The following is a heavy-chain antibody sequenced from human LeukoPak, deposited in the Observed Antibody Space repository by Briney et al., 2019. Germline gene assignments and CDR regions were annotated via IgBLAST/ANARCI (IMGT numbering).Heavy chain of an antibody. Sequence: PGGSLRLSCAASGFTFSSYAMSWVRQAPGKGLEWVSAISGSGGSTYYADSVKGRFTISRDNSKNTLYLQMNSLRAEDTAVYYCAKDLRSSSSSYYMDVWGKGTTVTVSS. V-gene: IGHV3-23*01. CDR2: ISGSGGST. CDR3: AKDLRSSSSSYYMDV. J-gene: IGHJ6*03. D-gene: IGHD6-13*01. CDR1: GFTFSSYA.